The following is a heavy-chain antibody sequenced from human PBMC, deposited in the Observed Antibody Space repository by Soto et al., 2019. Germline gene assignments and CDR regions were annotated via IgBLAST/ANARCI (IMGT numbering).Heavy chain of an antibody. J-gene: IGHJ4*02. D-gene: IGHD3-22*01. CDR1: GGSISSSSYY. V-gene: IGHV4-39*07. CDR3: ARVDSSGSYFDS. CDR2: IYYSGST. Sequence: PSETLSLTCTVSGGSISSSSYYWGWIRQPPGKGLEWIGSIYYSGSTYYNPSLKSRVTLSADTSKNQFSLKLISVTAADTAMYYCARVDSSGSYFDSWGRGTLVTVSS.